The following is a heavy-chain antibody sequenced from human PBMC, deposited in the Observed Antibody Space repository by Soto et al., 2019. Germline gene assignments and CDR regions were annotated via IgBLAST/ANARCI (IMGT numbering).Heavy chain of an antibody. D-gene: IGHD3-10*01. Sequence: ASVKVSCKASGYTFTGYYMHWVRQAPGQGLEWMGWINPNSGGTNYAQKFQGWVTMTRDTSISTAYMELSRLRSDDTAVYYCARAPNVRNNYYGSGSYPLPPDYWGQGTLVTVSS. V-gene: IGHV1-2*04. CDR2: INPNSGGT. CDR3: ARAPNVRNNYYGSGSYPLPPDY. CDR1: GYTFTGYY. J-gene: IGHJ4*02.